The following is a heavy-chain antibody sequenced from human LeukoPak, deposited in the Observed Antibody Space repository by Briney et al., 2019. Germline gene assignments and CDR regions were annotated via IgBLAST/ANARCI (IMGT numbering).Heavy chain of an antibody. CDR3: AREAGYYGSGSYSPFDP. D-gene: IGHD3-10*01. CDR1: GGSFSGYY. V-gene: IGHV4-34*01. Sequence: PSETLSLTCAVYGGSFSGYYWSWIRQPPGKGLEWIGEINHSGSTNYNPSLKSRVTISVDTSKNQFSLKLSSVTAADTAVYYCAREAGYYGSGSYSPFDPWGQGTLVTVSS. J-gene: IGHJ5*02. CDR2: INHSGST.